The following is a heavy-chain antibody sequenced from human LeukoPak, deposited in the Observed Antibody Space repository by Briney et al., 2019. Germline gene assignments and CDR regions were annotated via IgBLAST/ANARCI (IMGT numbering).Heavy chain of an antibody. CDR1: GFTFSSYS. V-gene: IGHV3-21*04. D-gene: IGHD4-17*01. Sequence: GGSLRLSCAASGFTFSSYSMNWVRQAPGKGLEWVSSISSSSSYIYYADSVKGRFTISRDNAKNSLYLQMNSLRAEDTALYYCAKDTVTHDAFDIWGQGTMVTVSS. CDR3: AKDTVTHDAFDI. J-gene: IGHJ3*02. CDR2: ISSSSSYI.